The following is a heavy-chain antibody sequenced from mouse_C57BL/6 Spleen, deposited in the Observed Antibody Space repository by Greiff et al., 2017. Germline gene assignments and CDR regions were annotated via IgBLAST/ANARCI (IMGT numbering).Heavy chain of an antibody. CDR3: AREGPGRAFDY. D-gene: IGHD3-1*01. Sequence: EVKLMESGPGLVKPSQTVFLTCTVTGISITTGNYRWSWIRQFPGNKLEWIGYIYYSGTITYNPSLTRRTTITRDTPKNQFFLEMNSLTAEDTATYYCAREGPGRAFDYWGQGTTLTVSS. J-gene: IGHJ2*01. V-gene: IGHV3-5*01. CDR1: GISITTGNYR. CDR2: IYYSGTI.